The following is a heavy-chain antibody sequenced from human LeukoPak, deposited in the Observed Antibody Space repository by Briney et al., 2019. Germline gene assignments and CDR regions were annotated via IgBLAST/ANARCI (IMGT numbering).Heavy chain of an antibody. J-gene: IGHJ4*02. Sequence: GGSLRLSCADSGFTVSNSFMSWIRQAPGKGLEWVSVMFSDGTSYYASSVKARFSISRDNSKNSLYLQMNSPRVENTAMYYCTKTGGPWDWGQGTLVTVSS. CDR1: GFTVSNSF. D-gene: IGHD7-27*01. CDR3: TKTGGPWD. CDR2: MFSDGTS. V-gene: IGHV3-53*01.